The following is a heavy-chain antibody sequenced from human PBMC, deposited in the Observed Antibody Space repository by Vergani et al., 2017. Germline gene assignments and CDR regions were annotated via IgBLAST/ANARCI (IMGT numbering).Heavy chain of an antibody. CDR1: GFTFSSYA. J-gene: IGHJ4*02. CDR2: ISGSGGST. CDR3: ARGSNRYCSSTSCAIDY. D-gene: IGHD2-2*01. Sequence: EVQLLESGGGLVQPGGSLRLSCAASGFTFSSYAMSWVRQAPGKGLEWVSAISGSGGSTYYADSVKGRFTISRDNSKNTLYLQMGSLRAEDMAVYYCARGSNRYCSSTSCAIDYWGQGTLVTVSS. V-gene: IGHV3-23*01.